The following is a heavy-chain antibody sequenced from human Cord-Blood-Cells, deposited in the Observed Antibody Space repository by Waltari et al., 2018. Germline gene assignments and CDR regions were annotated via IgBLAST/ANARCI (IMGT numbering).Heavy chain of an antibody. J-gene: IGHJ4*02. CDR1: GYTFTSYG. CDR3: ARIHPYDSSGYYFDY. CDR2: ISAYNGNT. D-gene: IGHD3-22*01. V-gene: IGHV1-18*01. Sequence: QVQLVQSGAEVKKPGASVKVSCKASGYTFTSYGISWVRPAPGQGLEWMGWISAYNGNTNYAQKLQGRVTMTTDTSTSTAYMELRSLRSDDTAVYYCARIHPYDSSGYYFDYWGQGTLVTVSS.